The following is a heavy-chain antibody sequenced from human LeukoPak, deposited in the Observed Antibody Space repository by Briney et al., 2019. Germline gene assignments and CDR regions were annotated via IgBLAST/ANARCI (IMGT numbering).Heavy chain of an antibody. Sequence: SQTLSLTCTVSSGSITSGDYYWSWVRQPPGKGLEWIGYIYYSGNTYYNPSLTSRVTMSIDTSENHFSLKLTSATAADTALYYCARSEAAAGPLTFDVWGPGTMVIVSA. V-gene: IGHV4-30-4*01. CDR2: IYYSGNT. CDR3: ARSEAAAGPLTFDV. CDR1: SGSITSGDYY. J-gene: IGHJ3*01. D-gene: IGHD6-25*01.